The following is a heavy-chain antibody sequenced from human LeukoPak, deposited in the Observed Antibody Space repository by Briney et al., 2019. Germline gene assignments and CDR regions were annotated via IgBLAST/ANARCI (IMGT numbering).Heavy chain of an antibody. CDR2: IDKHGSGK. CDR3: ARDAGWGYSDL. Sequence: SGGSLRLSCVASGFTFSTSWVTWVRQAPGKGLEWVANIDKHGSGKYYVDSVKGRFAISRDYASNSVFLQMDSLRAEDTSVYCARDAGWGYSDLWGQGTPVTVSS. D-gene: IGHD1-26*01. CDR1: GFTFSTSW. V-gene: IGHV3-7*01. J-gene: IGHJ4*02.